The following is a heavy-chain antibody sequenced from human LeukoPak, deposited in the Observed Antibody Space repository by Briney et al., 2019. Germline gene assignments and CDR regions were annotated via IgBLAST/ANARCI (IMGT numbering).Heavy chain of an antibody. D-gene: IGHD2-2*01. CDR2: IKSKTDGGTT. Sequence: GGSLRLSCAASGFTFSNAWMSWVRQAPGKGLEWVGRIKSKTDGGTTDYAAPVKGRFTISRDDSKNTLYLQMNSLKTEDTAVYYCTTEDPIDAQDIVVVPAAWGAFDPWGQGTLVTVSS. V-gene: IGHV3-15*01. CDR3: TTEDPIDAQDIVVVPAAWGAFDP. CDR1: GFTFSNAW. J-gene: IGHJ5*02.